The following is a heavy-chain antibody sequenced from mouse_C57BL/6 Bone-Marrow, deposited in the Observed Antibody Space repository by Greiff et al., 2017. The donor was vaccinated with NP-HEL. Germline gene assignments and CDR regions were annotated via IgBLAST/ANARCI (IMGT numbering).Heavy chain of an antibody. J-gene: IGHJ1*03. V-gene: IGHV10-3*01. CDR2: IRSKSSNYAT. CDR1: GFTFNTYA. D-gene: IGHD2-4*01. CDR3: VRGMGYDYDSYWYFDV. Sequence: EVQLVESGGGLVQPKGSLKLSCAASGFTFNTYAMHWVRQAPGKGLEWVARIRSKSSNYATYYADSVKDRFTISRDDSQSMLYLQMNNLKTEDTAMYYCVRGMGYDYDSYWYFDVWGTGTTVTVSS.